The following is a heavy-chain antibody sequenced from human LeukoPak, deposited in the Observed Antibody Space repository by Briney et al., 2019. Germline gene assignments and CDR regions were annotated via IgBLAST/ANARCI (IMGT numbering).Heavy chain of an antibody. CDR3: ARSSVAARQSAFDI. J-gene: IGHJ3*02. CDR1: GGSISSYY. D-gene: IGHD6-6*01. Sequence: PSETLSLTCTVSGGSISSYYRRWIRQPPGKGLEWIGYIYYSGSTNYNHSLKSRVTISVDPSKNQFSLKLSSVTAADTAVYYCARSSVAARQSAFDIWGQGTMVTVSS. CDR2: IYYSGST. V-gene: IGHV4-59*01.